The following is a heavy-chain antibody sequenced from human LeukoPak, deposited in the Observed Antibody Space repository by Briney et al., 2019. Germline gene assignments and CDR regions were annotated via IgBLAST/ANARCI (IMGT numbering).Heavy chain of an antibody. D-gene: IGHD2-21*01. J-gene: IGHJ5*02. V-gene: IGHV4-59*12. CDR2: IYYSGST. Sequence: SETLSLTCTVSGGSISSYYWSWIRQPPGKGLEWIGSIYYSGSTYYNPSLKSRVTISVDTSKNQFSLKLSSVTAADTAVYYCARVLLSVDPWGQGTLVTVSS. CDR3: ARVLLSVDP. CDR1: GGSISSYY.